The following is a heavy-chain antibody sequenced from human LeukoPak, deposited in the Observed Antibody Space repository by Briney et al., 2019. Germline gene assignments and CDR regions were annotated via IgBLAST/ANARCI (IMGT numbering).Heavy chain of an antibody. CDR1: GFTFSSYS. J-gene: IGHJ3*02. Sequence: PGGSPRLSCAASGFTFSSYSMNWVRQAPGKGLEWVSSISSSSSYIYYADSVKGRFTISRDNAKNSLYLQMNSLRAEDTAVYYCARVVAVAGTGAYAFDIWGQGAMVTVSS. CDR2: ISSSSSYI. D-gene: IGHD6-19*01. CDR3: ARVVAVAGTGAYAFDI. V-gene: IGHV3-21*01.